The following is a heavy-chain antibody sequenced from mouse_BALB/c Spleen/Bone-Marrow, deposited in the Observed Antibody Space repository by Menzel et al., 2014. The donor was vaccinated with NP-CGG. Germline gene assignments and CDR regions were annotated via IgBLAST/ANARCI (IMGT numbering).Heavy chain of an antibody. CDR3: ARDYGSSYGWVDY. J-gene: IGHJ2*01. V-gene: IGHV1-82*01. Sequence: LQESGPELVKPGASVKISCKASGYAFSSSWMNWVKQRPGQGLEWIGRIYPGDGDTNYNGKFKGKATLTADKSSSTAYMQLSSLTSVDSAVYFCARDYGSSYGWVDYRGQGTTLTVSS. CDR1: GYAFSSSW. D-gene: IGHD1-1*01. CDR2: IYPGDGDT.